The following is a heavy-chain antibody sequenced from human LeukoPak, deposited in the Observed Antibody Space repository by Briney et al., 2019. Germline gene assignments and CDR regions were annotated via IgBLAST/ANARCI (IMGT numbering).Heavy chain of an antibody. D-gene: IGHD6-19*01. CDR2: INHSGST. Sequence: KPSETLSLTCAVYGGSFSGYYWSWIRQPPGKGLEWIGEINHSGSTNYNPSLKSRVTISVDTSKNQFSLKPSSVTAADTAVYYCARGESSSGSMFWYFDYWGQGTLVTVSS. CDR1: GGSFSGYY. J-gene: IGHJ4*02. V-gene: IGHV4-34*01. CDR3: ARGESSSGSMFWYFDY.